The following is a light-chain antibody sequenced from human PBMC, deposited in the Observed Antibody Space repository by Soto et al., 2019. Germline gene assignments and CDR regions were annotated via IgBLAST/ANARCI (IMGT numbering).Light chain of an antibody. CDR1: SRDVGGYNY. V-gene: IGLV2-14*01. Sequence: QAVRTQPASVTGSTGQSITISCTGTSRDVGGYNYVSWYQQHPGKAPKLMIYEVSNRPSGVSNRFSGSKSGNTASLTISGLQAEDEADYYCSSYTSSSTYVFGTGTKVTV. CDR3: SSYTSSSTYV. J-gene: IGLJ1*01. CDR2: EVS.